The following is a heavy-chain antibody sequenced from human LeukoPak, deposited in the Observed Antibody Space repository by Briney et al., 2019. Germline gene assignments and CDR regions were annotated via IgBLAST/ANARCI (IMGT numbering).Heavy chain of an antibody. V-gene: IGHV3-7*01. J-gene: IGHJ6*02. Sequence: GGSLRLSCAASGFPLVNNWMTWVRQAPGKGLEWVATIKQDGRETYYVDSVKGRFTISRDNSKNTLYLQMNSLRAEDTAVYYCAKDLGATVTTYGLDVWGQGTTVTVSS. CDR3: AKDLGATVTTYGLDV. D-gene: IGHD4-17*01. CDR1: GFPLVNNW. CDR2: IKQDGRET.